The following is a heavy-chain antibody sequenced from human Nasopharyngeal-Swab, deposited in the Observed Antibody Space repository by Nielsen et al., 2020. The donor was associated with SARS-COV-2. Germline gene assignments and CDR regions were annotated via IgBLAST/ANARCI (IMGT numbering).Heavy chain of an antibody. CDR2: IWYGGSKR. Sequence: GGSLRLSCAASGFTFSNYGMHWFRQTPGKGLEWVAVIWYGGSKRYYADSVKGRFTISRDNAKNSLYLQMNSLRAEDTAVYYCARDRVWYYYYYGMDVWGQGTTVTVSS. J-gene: IGHJ6*02. V-gene: IGHV3-33*01. CDR1: GFTFSNYG. D-gene: IGHD2-8*01. CDR3: ARDRVWYYYYYGMDV.